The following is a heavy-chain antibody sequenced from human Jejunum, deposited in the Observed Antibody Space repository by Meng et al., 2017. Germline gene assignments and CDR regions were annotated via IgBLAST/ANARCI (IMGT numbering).Heavy chain of an antibody. Sequence: GGSLRLSYAASGFSFSSYEMNWVRQAPGKGLEWISYISNTGTTANYADSVKGRFTISRDNARNSVYLQMSSLRGEDTAVYYCARDNWGKGGFPYWGQGALVTVSS. D-gene: IGHD7-27*01. CDR3: ARDNWGKGGFPY. CDR2: ISNTGTTA. CDR1: GFSFSSYE. J-gene: IGHJ4*02. V-gene: IGHV3-48*03.